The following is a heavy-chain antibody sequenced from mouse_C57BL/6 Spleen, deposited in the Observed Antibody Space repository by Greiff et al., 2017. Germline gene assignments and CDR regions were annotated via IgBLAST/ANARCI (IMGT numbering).Heavy chain of an antibody. D-gene: IGHD2-12*01. V-gene: IGHV1-42*01. CDR3: ARSLRVSRLYWYFDV. Sequence: EVQLQQSGPELVKPGASVKISCKASGYSFTGYYMNWVKQSPEKSLEWIGEINPSTGGTTYNQKFKAKATLTVDKSSSTAYMQLKCLTSENSAVYDCARSLRVSRLYWYFDVWGTGTTVTVSS. CDR2: INPSTGGT. CDR1: GYSFTGYY. J-gene: IGHJ1*03.